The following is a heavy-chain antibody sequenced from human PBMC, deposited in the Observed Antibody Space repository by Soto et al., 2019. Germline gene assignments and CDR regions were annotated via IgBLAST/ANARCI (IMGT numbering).Heavy chain of an antibody. CDR1: GGSISSGGYY. Sequence: SETLSLTCTVSGGSISSGGYYWSWIRQHPGKGLEWIGYIYYSGSTYYNPSLKSRVTISVDTSKNQFSLKLSSVTAADTAVYYCARGIAIFGVVIGELDYWGQGTLVTVSS. J-gene: IGHJ4*02. D-gene: IGHD3-3*01. CDR3: ARGIAIFGVVIGELDY. CDR2: IYYSGST. V-gene: IGHV4-31*03.